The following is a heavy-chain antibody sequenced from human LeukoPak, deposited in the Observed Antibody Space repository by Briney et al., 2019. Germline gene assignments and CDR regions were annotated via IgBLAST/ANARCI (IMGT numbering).Heavy chain of an antibody. CDR3: ARAPGRPAAVFDY. CDR1: GGSFSGYY. Sequence: PSETLSLTCAVYGGSFSGYYWSWIRQPPGKGLEWIGEINHSGSTNYNPSLKSRVTISVDTSKNQFSPKLSSVTAADTAVYYCARAPGRPAAVFDYWGQGTLVTVSS. V-gene: IGHV4-34*01. CDR2: INHSGST. J-gene: IGHJ4*02. D-gene: IGHD2-2*01.